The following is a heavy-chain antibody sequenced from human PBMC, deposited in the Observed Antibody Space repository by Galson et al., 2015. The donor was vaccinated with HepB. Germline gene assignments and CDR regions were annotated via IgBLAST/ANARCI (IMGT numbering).Heavy chain of an antibody. J-gene: IGHJ6*02. CDR1: DYIFSSYS. CDR3: ARDLDWNDAGGYYYNYGMDV. Sequence: SVKVSCKASDYIFSSYSITWVRQAPGQGLEWMGWISAYNRLTNYAQSFQDRVTMTTDRSTSTIYLELRSLRSDDTAVYYCARDLDWNDAGGYYYNYGMDVWGQGTTVTVSS. D-gene: IGHD1-1*01. V-gene: IGHV1-18*01. CDR2: ISAYNRLT.